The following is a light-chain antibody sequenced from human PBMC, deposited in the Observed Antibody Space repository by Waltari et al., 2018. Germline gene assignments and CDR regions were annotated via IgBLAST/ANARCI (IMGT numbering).Light chain of an antibody. CDR3: QQYDISPLT. J-gene: IGKJ4*01. Sequence: EIVLTQSPGTLSLSPGERATLSCRTSQTVRTTYLAWYQQKPGQAPTLLIYGASSRAPGIPGMFSGSGSGTDFSLTISSLEPEEFAVYYCQQYDISPLTFGGGTKVEIK. V-gene: IGKV3-20*01. CDR2: GAS. CDR1: QTVRTTY.